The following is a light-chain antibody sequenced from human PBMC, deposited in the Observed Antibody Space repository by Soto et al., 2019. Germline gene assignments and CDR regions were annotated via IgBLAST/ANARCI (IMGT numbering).Light chain of an antibody. J-gene: IGKJ5*01. Sequence: EIMLTQSPATLSLSPGERATLSCRASQSVSSHLAWFQQRPGQAPRLLIYDASNRATGIPARFSGRGSGTDFTLTISSLEPEDFAVYYCQQRSSAITFGQGTRLEIK. V-gene: IGKV3-11*01. CDR2: DAS. CDR3: QQRSSAIT. CDR1: QSVSSH.